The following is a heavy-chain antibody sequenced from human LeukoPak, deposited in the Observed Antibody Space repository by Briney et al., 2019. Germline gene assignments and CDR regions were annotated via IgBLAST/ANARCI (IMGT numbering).Heavy chain of an antibody. CDR1: GGSISSHY. J-gene: IGHJ6*03. Sequence: KPSETLSLTCTVSGGSISSHYWSWIRQPPGKGLEWIGYIYYSGSTNYNPSLKSRVTISVDTSKNQFSLKLSSVTAADTAVYYCASADTGYSSSWYYYYYMDVWGKGTTVTVSS. CDR3: ASADTGYSSSWYYYYYMDV. CDR2: IYYSGST. D-gene: IGHD6-13*01. V-gene: IGHV4-59*11.